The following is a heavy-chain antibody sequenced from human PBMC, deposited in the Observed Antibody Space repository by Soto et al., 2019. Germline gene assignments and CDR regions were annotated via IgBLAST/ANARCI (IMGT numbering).Heavy chain of an antibody. CDR1: GFTFSSYW. CDR3: VRVGRLGGY. CDR2: IKEDGSGK. D-gene: IGHD3-16*01. J-gene: IGHJ4*02. V-gene: IGHV3-7*03. Sequence: GGSLRLSCTASGFTFSSYWMSWVRQPPGKGLGWVANIKEDGSGKYYVDSVKGRFSISRDNARSSLYLQMNSLRVEDTAVYYCVRVGRLGGYWGQGTLVTVSS.